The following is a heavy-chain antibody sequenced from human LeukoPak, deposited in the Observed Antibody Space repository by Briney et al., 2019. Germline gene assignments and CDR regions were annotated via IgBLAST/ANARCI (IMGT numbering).Heavy chain of an antibody. V-gene: IGHV4-4*02. Sequence: SQTQSLTCAVSGGSISSNNWWGWVRQPPGKGLEWIGEIYHSGSPNYNPSLKSRVTISVDKSRNHFSLNLSSVTAADTAVYYCARVNINNWHSCDYWGQGTLVTVSS. J-gene: IGHJ4*02. D-gene: IGHD1-1*01. CDR1: GGSISSNNW. CDR2: IYHSGSP. CDR3: ARVNINNWHSCDY.